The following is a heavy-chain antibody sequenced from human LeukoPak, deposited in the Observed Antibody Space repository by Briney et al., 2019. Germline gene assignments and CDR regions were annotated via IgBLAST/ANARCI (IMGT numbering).Heavy chain of an antibody. Sequence: GGSLRLSCAASGFTFSSYSMNWVRQAPGKGLEWVSYISSSGSTIYYADSVKGRFTIPRDNAKNSLYLQMYSLRAEDTAVYYCSMVTKGTFDYWGQGTLVTVSS. CDR1: GFTFSSYS. CDR2: ISSSGSTI. D-gene: IGHD5-18*01. V-gene: IGHV3-48*04. J-gene: IGHJ4*02. CDR3: SMVTKGTFDY.